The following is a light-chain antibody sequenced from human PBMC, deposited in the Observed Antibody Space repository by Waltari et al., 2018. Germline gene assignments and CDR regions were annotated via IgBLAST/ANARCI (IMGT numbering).Light chain of an antibody. CDR2: VNSDGSH. CDR3: QTGGHGTWV. V-gene: IGLV4-69*01. J-gene: IGLJ3*02. Sequence: QLVLTQSPSASASLGASVKLTCTLSSGHSSNVIAWLQQQPEKGPRYLMRVNSDGSHSRGDGIPYRFSGSSSGAERSLTISSLQSEDEADYYCQTGGHGTWVFGGGTKLTVL. CDR1: SGHSSNV.